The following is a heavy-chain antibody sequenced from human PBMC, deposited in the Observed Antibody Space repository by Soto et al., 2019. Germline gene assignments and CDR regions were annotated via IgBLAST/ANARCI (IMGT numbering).Heavy chain of an antibody. CDR3: VRGRLNLDC. CDR1: GFTFSSYS. CDR2: ISSDGSST. J-gene: IGHJ4*02. D-gene: IGHD2-8*01. Sequence: PGGSLRLSCAASGFTFSSYSMNWVRQAPGKGLEWVSYISSDGSSTNYADFLKGRLTISRDNAKNTLYLQMNSLRAEDTAVYYCVRGRLNLDCWGQGTPVTVSS. V-gene: IGHV3-74*01.